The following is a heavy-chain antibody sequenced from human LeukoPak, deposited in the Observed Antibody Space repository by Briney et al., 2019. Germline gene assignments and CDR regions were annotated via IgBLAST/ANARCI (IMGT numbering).Heavy chain of an antibody. D-gene: IGHD1-26*01. CDR2: ISSSSSYI. CDR3: ASYPYSGSYFFDY. CDR1: GFTFSSYS. J-gene: IGHJ4*02. V-gene: IGHV3-21*01. Sequence: GGSLRLSCAASGFTFSSYSMNWVRQASGKGLEWVSSISSSSSYIYYADSVKGQFTISRDNAKNSLYLQMNSLRAEDTAVYYCASYPYSGSYFFDYWGQGTLVTVSS.